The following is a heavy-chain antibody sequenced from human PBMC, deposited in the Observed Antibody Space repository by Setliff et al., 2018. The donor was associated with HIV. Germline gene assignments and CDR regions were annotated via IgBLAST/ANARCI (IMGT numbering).Heavy chain of an antibody. J-gene: IGHJ4*02. Sequence: PSETLSLTCTVSGASITSHYWSWIRQSPGRELEWIGYIYSTGSTNYNPSLQSRVSISMDASKNKFSLKVTPVTSADTAVYYCAKGAGFYGDYPFDYWGQGNLVTVSS. V-gene: IGHV4-59*11. D-gene: IGHD4-17*01. CDR2: IYSTGST. CDR1: GASITSHY. CDR3: AKGAGFYGDYPFDY.